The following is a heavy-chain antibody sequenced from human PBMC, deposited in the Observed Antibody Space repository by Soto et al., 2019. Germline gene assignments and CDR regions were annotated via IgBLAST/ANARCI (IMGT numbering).Heavy chain of an antibody. V-gene: IGHV4-4*02. CDR2: IYHSGST. Sequence: SETLSLTCAVSGGSISSSNWWSWVRQPPGKGLEWIGEIYHSGSTNYNPSLKGRVTISVDKSKNQFSLKLSSVTAADTAVYYCARDGTGEYDSSGYYRHWGQGTLVTVSS. CDR3: ARDGTGEYDSSGYYRH. J-gene: IGHJ4*02. CDR1: GGSISSSNW. D-gene: IGHD3-22*01.